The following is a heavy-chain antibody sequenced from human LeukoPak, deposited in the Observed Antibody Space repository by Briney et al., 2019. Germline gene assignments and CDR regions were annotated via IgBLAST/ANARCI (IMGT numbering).Heavy chain of an antibody. CDR3: ARLGSKWSFDY. CDR1: GFTFSNYG. Sequence: GGSLRLSCAGSGFTFSNYGMNWVRQAPGKGLEWVAVIWYDGSNKYYADSVKGRFTISSDNSKNTVYLQMNSLRAEDTAVYYCARLGSKWSFDYWGQGTLVTVSS. V-gene: IGHV3-33*01. J-gene: IGHJ4*02. CDR2: IWYDGSNK. D-gene: IGHD2-15*01.